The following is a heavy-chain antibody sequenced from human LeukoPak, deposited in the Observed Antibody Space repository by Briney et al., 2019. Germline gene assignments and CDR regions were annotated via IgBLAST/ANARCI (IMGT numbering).Heavy chain of an antibody. D-gene: IGHD6-19*01. V-gene: IGHV3-23*01. Sequence: PGGSLRLSCAASGFTFSSYAMTWVRQAPGEGLEWVSGISATGGSTYYAGSVKGRFTISRDNSRDTLYLQMNILRAEDTAIYYCAKGPRPVAGTFDYWGQGTLVTVSS. J-gene: IGHJ4*02. CDR2: ISATGGST. CDR1: GFTFSSYA. CDR3: AKGPRPVAGTFDY.